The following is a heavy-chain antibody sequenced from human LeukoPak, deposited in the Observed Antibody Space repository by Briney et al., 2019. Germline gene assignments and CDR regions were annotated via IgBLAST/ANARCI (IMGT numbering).Heavy chain of an antibody. D-gene: IGHD3-10*01. V-gene: IGHV3-30*02. CDR2: IPFDGSNK. J-gene: IGHJ4*02. Sequence: GGSLRLSCAASGFTFNTYGMHWVRQAPGKGLEWVAFIPFDGSNKYYADSVEGRVTNSRDNSKNTLYLQMNSLRAEDTAVYYCTTDFLNYGSGSYRSFDYWGQGTLVTVSS. CDR1: GFTFNTYG. CDR3: TTDFLNYGSGSYRSFDY.